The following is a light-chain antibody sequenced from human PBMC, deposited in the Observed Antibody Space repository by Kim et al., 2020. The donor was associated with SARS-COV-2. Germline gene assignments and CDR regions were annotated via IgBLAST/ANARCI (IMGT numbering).Light chain of an antibody. CDR1: QSVLYSTYNKNY. CDR3: QQYYDIPWT. Sequence: AIVTCKSSQSVLYSTYNKNYLAWYQKKPGQPPKLLIDWASTREYGVPDRFSGSGSGTDFTLTISSLQAEDVAVYYCQQYYDIPWTFGQGTKVDIK. J-gene: IGKJ1*01. V-gene: IGKV4-1*01. CDR2: WAS.